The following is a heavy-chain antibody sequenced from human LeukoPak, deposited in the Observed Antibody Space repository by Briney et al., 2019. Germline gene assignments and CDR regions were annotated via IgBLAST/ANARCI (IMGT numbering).Heavy chain of an antibody. CDR1: GYTLTELS. CDR2: FDPEDGET. D-gene: IGHD3-3*01. Sequence: ASVKVSCKVSGYTLTELSMHWVRQAPGKGLEWMGGFDPEDGETIYAQKFQGRVTMTEDTSTDTAYMELSSLRSEDTAVYYCATGYDLWSGYDWFDPWGQGTLVTVSS. J-gene: IGHJ5*02. V-gene: IGHV1-24*01. CDR3: ATGYDLWSGYDWFDP.